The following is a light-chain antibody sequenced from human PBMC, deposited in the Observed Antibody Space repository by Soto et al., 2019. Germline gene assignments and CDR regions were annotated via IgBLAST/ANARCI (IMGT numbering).Light chain of an antibody. CDR2: DNT. CDR1: RSNIGAGYD. V-gene: IGLV1-40*01. J-gene: IGLJ2*01. CDR3: QSYDSSLSVV. Sequence: QAVVTQPPSVSGAPGQGVTISCTGSRSNIGAGYDVHWYQQLPGTAPKLLIYDNTNRPSGVPDRFSGSKSGTSASLAITGLQAEDEADYYCQSYDSSLSVVFGGGTQLTVL.